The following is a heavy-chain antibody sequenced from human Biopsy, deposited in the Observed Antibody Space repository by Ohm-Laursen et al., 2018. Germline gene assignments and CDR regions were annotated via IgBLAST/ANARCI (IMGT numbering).Heavy chain of an antibody. D-gene: IGHD6-19*01. J-gene: IGHJ2*01. CDR1: GFTFGHYA. CDR2: IWYGGTNE. V-gene: IGHV3-33*04. CDR3: ARGLSSGRYGYFDV. Sequence: SLRLSCAASGFTFGHYAMHWVRQAPGKGLEWISLIWYGGTNEDYADSVKGRFTISRDNSKNTLYLQINTLTLEDTAFYYCARGLSSGRYGYFDVWGRGTLVTVSS.